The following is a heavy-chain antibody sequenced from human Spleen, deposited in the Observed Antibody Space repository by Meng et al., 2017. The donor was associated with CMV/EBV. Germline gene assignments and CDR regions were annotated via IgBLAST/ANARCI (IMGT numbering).Heavy chain of an antibody. CDR3: ASGIVGATSGYFDY. CDR1: GYIFSGYY. V-gene: IGHV1-18*01. J-gene: IGHJ4*02. CDR2: INPNSGGT. D-gene: IGHD1-26*01. Sequence: ASVKVSCKTSGYIFSGYYIQWVRQAPGQGLEWVGWINPNSGGTNYAQKLQGRVTMTTDTSTSTAYMELRSLRSDDTAVYYCASGIVGATSGYFDYWGQGTLVTVSS.